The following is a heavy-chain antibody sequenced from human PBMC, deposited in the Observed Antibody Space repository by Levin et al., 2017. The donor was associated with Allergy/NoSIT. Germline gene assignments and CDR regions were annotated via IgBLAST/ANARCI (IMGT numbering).Heavy chain of an antibody. D-gene: IGHD6-19*01. CDR2: MYYTGTT. Sequence: NPSETLSLTCTVSDGSLNGGSHYWAWIRQPPGKGLEWIATMYYTGTTFYNPSLKSRVTISIDTSKNQFSLRLTSVTAADTAVYYCARDHSLGWFYYWGQGTLVAVSS. CDR3: ARDHSLGWFYY. V-gene: IGHV4-39*07. CDR1: DGSLNGGSHY. J-gene: IGHJ4*02.